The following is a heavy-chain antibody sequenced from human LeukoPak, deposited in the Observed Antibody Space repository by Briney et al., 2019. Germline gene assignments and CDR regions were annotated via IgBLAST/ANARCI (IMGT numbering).Heavy chain of an antibody. CDR3: ARERGELWFGELLKRYFDY. Sequence: GGSLRLSCAASGFTVSSNYMSWVRQAPGKGLEWVSVIYSGGSTYYADSVKGRFTISRDNSKNTLYLQMNSLRAEDTAVYYCARERGELWFGELLKRYFDYWGQGTLVTVSS. CDR1: GFTVSSNY. V-gene: IGHV3-53*01. D-gene: IGHD3-10*01. J-gene: IGHJ4*02. CDR2: IYSGGST.